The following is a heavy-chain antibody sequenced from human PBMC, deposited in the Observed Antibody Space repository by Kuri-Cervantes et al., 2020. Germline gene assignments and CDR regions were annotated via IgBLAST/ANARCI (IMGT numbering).Heavy chain of an antibody. CDR3: ARTSSDAFDI. CDR1: GFTFSSYA. V-gene: IGHV3-23*01. D-gene: IGHD3/OR15-3a*01. J-gene: IGHJ3*02. Sequence: GESLKISCAASGFTFSSYAMSWVRQAPGKGLEWVSAISGSGGSTYYADSVKGRFTISRDNSKNTLYLQMNSLRAEDTAVYYCARTSSDAFDIWGQGTMVTVSS. CDR2: ISGSGGST.